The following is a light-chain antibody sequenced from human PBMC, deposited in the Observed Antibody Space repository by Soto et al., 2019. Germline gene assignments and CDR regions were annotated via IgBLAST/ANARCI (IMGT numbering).Light chain of an antibody. CDR3: QQRNNWYS. J-gene: IGKJ2*01. Sequence: EIVLTQSPATLSLSPGERASLSCRASQNVSSYLAWYQQKPGQAPRLLIFDASNRATGIPARFSGSGSGTDFTLTISSLEPEDFAVYYCQQRNNWYSFGQGTKLEI. CDR1: QNVSSY. CDR2: DAS. V-gene: IGKV3-11*01.